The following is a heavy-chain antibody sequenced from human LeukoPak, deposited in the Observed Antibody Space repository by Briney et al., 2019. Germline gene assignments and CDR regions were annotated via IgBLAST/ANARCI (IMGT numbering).Heavy chain of an antibody. V-gene: IGHV1-2*02. J-gene: IGHJ6*03. Sequence: ASVKVSCKPSGYTFTGYYMHWVRQAPGQGLEWMGWINPNSGGTNYAQKFQGGVTMTRDTSISTAYMELTRLRSDDTAVYFCARGSDYDDYFYMDFWGKGTTVTVSS. CDR2: INPNSGGT. CDR1: GYTFTGYY. CDR3: ARGSDYDDYFYMDF.